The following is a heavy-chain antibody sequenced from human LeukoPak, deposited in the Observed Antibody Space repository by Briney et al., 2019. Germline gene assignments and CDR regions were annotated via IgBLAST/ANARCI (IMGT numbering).Heavy chain of an antibody. CDR1: GYTFTGYY. Sequence: ASVKVSCKASGYTFTGYYMHWVRQAPGQGLEWMGWINPNSGGTNYAQKFQGRDTMTRDTSISTAYMELSRLRSDDTAVYYCAREDSLGYYYGMDVWGQGTTVTVSS. J-gene: IGHJ6*02. D-gene: IGHD7-27*01. V-gene: IGHV1-2*02. CDR3: AREDSLGYYYGMDV. CDR2: INPNSGGT.